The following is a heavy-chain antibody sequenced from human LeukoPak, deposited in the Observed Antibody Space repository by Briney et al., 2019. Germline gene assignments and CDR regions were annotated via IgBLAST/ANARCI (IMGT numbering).Heavy chain of an antibody. V-gene: IGHV3-11*04. CDR2: ISSSGSTI. Sequence: GGSLRLSCAASGFTFSDYYMSWIRQAPGKGLEWVSYISSSGSTIYYADSVKGRFTISRDNSKNTLYLQMNSLRAEDTAVYYCARDRSGYRYFDYWGQGTLVTVSS. D-gene: IGHD3-3*01. CDR3: ARDRSGYRYFDY. CDR1: GFTFSDYY. J-gene: IGHJ4*02.